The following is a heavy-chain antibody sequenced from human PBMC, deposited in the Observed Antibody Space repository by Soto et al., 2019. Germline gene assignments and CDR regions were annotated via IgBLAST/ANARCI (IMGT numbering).Heavy chain of an antibody. CDR1: GGSFSGYY. J-gene: IGHJ3*02. CDR2: INHSGST. CDR3: ARGQHCSGGSCYLGAFDI. D-gene: IGHD2-15*01. V-gene: IGHV4-34*01. Sequence: QVQLQQWGAGLLKPSETLSLTCAVYGGSFSGYYWSWIRQPPGKGLEWIGEINHSGSTNYNPSLKSRVTISVDTSKNQFFLKLSSVTAADTAVYYCARGQHCSGGSCYLGAFDIWGQGTMVTVSS.